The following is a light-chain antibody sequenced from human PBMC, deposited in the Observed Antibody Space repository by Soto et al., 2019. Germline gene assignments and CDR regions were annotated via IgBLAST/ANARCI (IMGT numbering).Light chain of an antibody. CDR1: QSVSRY. V-gene: IGKV3-11*01. J-gene: IGKJ2*01. CDR3: QQRSNWPPYT. CDR2: DAS. Sequence: ENGLRQSPATMSLSPGERGTLSCRASQSVSRYSAWYQQKPGQAPRLLIYDASNRATGIPARFSGSESGTDFTLTISSLEPEDFAVYYCQQRSNWPPYTFGQGTKLEIK.